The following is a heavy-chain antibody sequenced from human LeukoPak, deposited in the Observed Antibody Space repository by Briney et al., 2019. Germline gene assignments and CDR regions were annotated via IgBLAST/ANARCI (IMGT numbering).Heavy chain of an antibody. D-gene: IGHD6-19*01. V-gene: IGHV4-59*01. CDR2: IYYSGST. CDR3: ARDKYSSGWYGLDY. J-gene: IGHJ4*02. CDR1: GGPISSYY. Sequence: PSETLSLTCTVSGGPISSYYWSWIRQPPGKGLEWIGYIYYSGSTNYNPSLKSRVTISVDTSKNQFSLKLSSVTAADTAVYYCARDKYSSGWYGLDYWGQGTLVTVSS.